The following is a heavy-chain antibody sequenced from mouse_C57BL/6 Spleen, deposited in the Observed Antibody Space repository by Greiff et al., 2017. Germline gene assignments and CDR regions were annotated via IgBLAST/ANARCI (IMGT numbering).Heavy chain of an antibody. D-gene: IGHD2-1*01. CDR1: GFNIKDDY. CDR2: IDPENGDT. V-gene: IGHV14-4*01. J-gene: IGHJ4*01. CDR3: TPLLSLDY. Sequence: EVQLVESGAELVRPGASVKLSCTASGFNIKDDYMHWVKQRPEQGLEWIGWIDPENGDTEYASKFQGKATITADTSSNTAYLQLSSLTSEDTAVYYCTPLLSLDYWGQGTSVTVSS.